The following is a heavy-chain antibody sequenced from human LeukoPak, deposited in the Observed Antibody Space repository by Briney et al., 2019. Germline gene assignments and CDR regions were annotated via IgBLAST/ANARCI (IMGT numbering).Heavy chain of an antibody. CDR3: ARWGARFSGNYYFDF. CDR2: IYPTDSQT. CDR1: GYSFTTYW. J-gene: IGHJ4*02. D-gene: IGHD3-16*01. V-gene: IGHV5-51*01. Sequence: PGESLKISCKGSGYSFTTYWIGWVRQMPGKGLEWMGIIYPTDSQTIYSPSLQGQVTISADKSISTAYLQWSSLKASDSGVYYCARWGARFSGNYYFDFWGQGTLVTVSS.